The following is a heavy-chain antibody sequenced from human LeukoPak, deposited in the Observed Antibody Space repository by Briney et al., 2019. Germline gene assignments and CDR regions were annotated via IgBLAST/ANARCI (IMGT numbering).Heavy chain of an antibody. Sequence: ASVKVSCKASGYTFTSYAISWVRQAPGQGLEWMGWVSAYNGATKYAQKFQGRVTMATDTPTSTAYMELRSLRSDDTAVYYCARVDLYYDSSGYSQAANGYWGQGTLVTVSS. V-gene: IGHV1-18*01. D-gene: IGHD3-22*01. CDR3: ARVDLYYDSSGYSQAANGY. CDR2: VSAYNGAT. CDR1: GYTFTSYA. J-gene: IGHJ4*02.